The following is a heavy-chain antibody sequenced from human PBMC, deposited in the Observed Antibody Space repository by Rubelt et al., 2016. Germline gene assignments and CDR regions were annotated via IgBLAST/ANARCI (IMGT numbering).Heavy chain of an antibody. D-gene: IGHD3-16*02. CDR2: HSGST. J-gene: IGHJ4*02. CDR3: ARVSSDY. V-gene: IGHV4-4*02. Sequence: HSGSTNYNPSLKSRVTISVDKSKNQFSLKLSSVTAADTAVYYCARVSSDYWGQGTLVTVSS.